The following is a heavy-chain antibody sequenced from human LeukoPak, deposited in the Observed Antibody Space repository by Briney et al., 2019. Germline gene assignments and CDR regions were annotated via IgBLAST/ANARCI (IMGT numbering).Heavy chain of an antibody. V-gene: IGHV3-23*01. J-gene: IGHJ3*02. CDR1: AISFSSYA. CDR3: AREVRDYVWGPYPGAGDAFDI. D-gene: IGHD3-16*01. CDR2: IHGSGGVT. Sequence: GGSLRLSCTASAISFSSYAMTWLRQAPGKGLEWVSGIHGSGGVTYYADSVKGRFTISRDNSKKTLYLQMNSLRAEDTAVYYCAREVRDYVWGPYPGAGDAFDIWGQGTMVTASS.